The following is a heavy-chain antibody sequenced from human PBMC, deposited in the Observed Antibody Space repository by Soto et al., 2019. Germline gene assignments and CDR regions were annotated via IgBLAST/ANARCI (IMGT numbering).Heavy chain of an antibody. CDR2: ISWDGGST. CDR3: AKDGACSGGSCYSYFQH. CDR1: GFTFDDYA. J-gene: IGHJ1*01. D-gene: IGHD2-15*01. V-gene: IGHV3-43D*03. Sequence: GESLKISCAASGFTFDDYAMHWVRQAPGKGLEWVSLISWDGGSTYYADSVKGRFTISRDNSKNSLYLQMNSLRAEDTALYYCAKDGACSGGSCYSYFQHWGQGTLVTVSS.